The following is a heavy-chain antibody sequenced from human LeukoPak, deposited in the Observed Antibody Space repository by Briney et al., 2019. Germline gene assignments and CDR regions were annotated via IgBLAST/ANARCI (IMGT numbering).Heavy chain of an antibody. CDR1: GGSFSGYH. V-gene: IGHV4-34*01. Sequence: PSETLSLTCAVYGGSFSGYHWSWIRQPPGKGLEWIGEINHSGSTNYNPSLKSRVTISVDTSKNQFSLKLSSVTAADTAVYYCARDLTMVRGVNSPNWFDPWGQGTLVTVSS. D-gene: IGHD3-10*01. CDR2: INHSGST. J-gene: IGHJ5*02. CDR3: ARDLTMVRGVNSPNWFDP.